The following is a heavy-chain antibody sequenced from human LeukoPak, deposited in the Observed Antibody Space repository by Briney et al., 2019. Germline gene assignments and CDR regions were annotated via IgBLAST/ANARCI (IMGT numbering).Heavy chain of an antibody. V-gene: IGHV3-23*01. CDR2: ISGSGGNT. Sequence: QTGGSLRLSCAASGFTFSSYAMSWVRQAPGKGLEWVSVISGSGGNTYYADSVKGRFTISRDNSKNTLYLQMNSLRVEDTAVYYCAKVVRLGESHWGQGTLVTVSS. D-gene: IGHD3-16*01. CDR1: GFTFSSYA. J-gene: IGHJ4*02. CDR3: AKVVRLGESH.